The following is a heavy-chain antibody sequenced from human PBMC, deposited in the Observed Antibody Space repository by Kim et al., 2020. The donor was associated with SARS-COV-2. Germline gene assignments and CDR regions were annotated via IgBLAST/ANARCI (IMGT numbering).Heavy chain of an antibody. CDR1: GFTFSDHS. D-gene: IGHD5-18*01. V-gene: IGHV1-46*01. J-gene: IGHJ4*02. CDR2: VNPSGDRT. Sequence: ASVKVSCKASGFTFSDHSIHWVRQAPGQGLEWMGRVNPSGDRTTYAQSFQGRVTMTSDTSTSTVYMELSSLRSGDTAVYYCATRETTAMRGDFDYWGQGTLVSVSS. CDR3: ATRETTAMRGDFDY.